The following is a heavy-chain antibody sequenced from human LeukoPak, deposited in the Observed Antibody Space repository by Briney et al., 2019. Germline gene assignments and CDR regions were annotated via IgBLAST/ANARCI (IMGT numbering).Heavy chain of an antibody. Sequence: SVKVSCKVSGGTFRNYPIHWLRQAPGQGLEWMGRIIPIFGTANYAQKFQGRVTITTDESTSTAYMELSSLRSEDTAVYYCARDVTVAGTFTRQNYYYYYMDVWGKGTTVTVSS. D-gene: IGHD6-19*01. CDR3: ARDVTVAGTFTRQNYYYYYMDV. CDR2: IIPIFGTA. V-gene: IGHV1-69*05. J-gene: IGHJ6*03. CDR1: GGTFRNYP.